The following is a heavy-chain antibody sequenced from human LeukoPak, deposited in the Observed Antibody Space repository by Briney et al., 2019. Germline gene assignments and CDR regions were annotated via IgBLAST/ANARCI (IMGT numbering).Heavy chain of an antibody. CDR2: ISYDGSNK. CDR1: GFTFSSYA. D-gene: IGHD3-3*01. Sequence: PGGSLRLSCAASGFTFSSYAMHWVRQAPGKGLEWVAVISYDGSNKYYADSVKGRFTISRDNSKNTLYLQMNSLRAEDTAVYYCARDTGSSGYFQRGYYYGMDVWGQGTTVTVSS. CDR3: ARDTGSSGYFQRGYYYGMDV. J-gene: IGHJ6*02. V-gene: IGHV3-30*04.